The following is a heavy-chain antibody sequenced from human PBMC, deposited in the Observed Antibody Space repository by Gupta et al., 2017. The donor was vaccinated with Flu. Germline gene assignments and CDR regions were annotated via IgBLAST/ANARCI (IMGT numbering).Heavy chain of an antibody. D-gene: IGHD2-2*01. CDR3: ARGWRPGANQGRLDY. Sequence: NYCMRWVRQAPGKGLVGVSRISDGSGTSYADAWKGRFTISGATANNTLYMHTNSLGEDHTAVYYGARGWRPGANQGRLDYWGQGTLVTVSS. J-gene: IGHJ4*02. CDR2: ISDGSGT. CDR1: NYC. V-gene: IGHV3-74*01.